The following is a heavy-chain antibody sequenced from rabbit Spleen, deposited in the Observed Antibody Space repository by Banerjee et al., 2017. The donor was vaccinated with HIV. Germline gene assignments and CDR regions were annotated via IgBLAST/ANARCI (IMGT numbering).Heavy chain of an antibody. D-gene: IGHD8-1*01. CDR1: GFSLFIYW. Sequence: QSLEESGGGLVKPGGTLTLTCKASGFSLFIYWMCWVRQAPGKGLEWIVCIDSGSSGFTYFASWAKGRFTISKTSSTTVTLQMTSLTAADTATYFCARDTASSFSSYGMDLWGPGTLVTVS. V-gene: IGHV1S40*01. J-gene: IGHJ6*01. CDR3: ARDTASSFSSYGMDL. CDR2: IDSGSSGFT.